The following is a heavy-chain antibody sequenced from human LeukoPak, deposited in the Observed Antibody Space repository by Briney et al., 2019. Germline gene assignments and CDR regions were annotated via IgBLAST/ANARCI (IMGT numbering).Heavy chain of an antibody. D-gene: IGHD6-13*01. CDR2: IRATAGTT. CDR3: TKGGYTTYFDY. CDR1: GFTFSSYA. J-gene: IGHJ4*02. V-gene: IGHV3-23*01. Sequence: PGGSLRLSCAASGFTFSSYAMTWVRQAPGKGLEWVSTIRATAGTTYYEDSVKGRFTISRDNSKNTQWLQMNSPRVEDTAVYYCTKGGYTTYFDYWGQGTLVTVSS.